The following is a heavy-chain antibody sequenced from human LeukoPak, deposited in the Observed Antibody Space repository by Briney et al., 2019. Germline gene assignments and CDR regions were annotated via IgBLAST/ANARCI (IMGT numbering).Heavy chain of an antibody. D-gene: IGHD3-10*01. CDR3: ARGARFGLLRHFDY. CDR1: GGSISSSSYY. J-gene: IGHJ4*02. V-gene: IGHV4-39*07. CDR2: IYYSGST. Sequence: SETLSLTCTVSGGSISSSSYYWGWIRQPPGKGLEWIGSIYYSGSTYYNPSLKSRVTISVDTSKNQFSLKLSSVTAADTAVYYCARGARFGLLRHFDYWGQGTLVTVSS.